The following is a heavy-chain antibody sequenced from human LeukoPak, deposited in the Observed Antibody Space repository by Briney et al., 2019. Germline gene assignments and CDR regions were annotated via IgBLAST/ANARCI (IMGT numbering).Heavy chain of an antibody. V-gene: IGHV3-74*01. D-gene: IGHD2-21*01. J-gene: IGHJ4*02. Sequence: LTGGSLSPSCAASGFTFNTYWMHWVRQPPGKRLVWVSRINTDGSSTNYADSVKGRFTISKDNDEKTLYLQMNSLRAEDTTVYYCVRGVGGSSYLDYWGQGALVTVSS. CDR1: GFTFNTYW. CDR2: INTDGSST. CDR3: VRGVGGSSYLDY.